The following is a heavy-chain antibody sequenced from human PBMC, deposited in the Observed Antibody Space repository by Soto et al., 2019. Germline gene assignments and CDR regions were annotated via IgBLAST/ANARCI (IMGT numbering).Heavy chain of an antibody. V-gene: IGHV1-2*02. CDR3: ARERYQVISDGMDV. J-gene: IGHJ6*02. D-gene: IGHD2-2*01. CDR1: GYTFTGYY. CDR2: INPQTGGT. Sequence: QVQLVQSGAEVKTPGASVRVSCKASGYTFTGYYIHWVREAPGQGLEWMGWINPQTGGTSYAQKFQGRVPLSRDTSITTAYLELSRLRFDDAAVYFCARERYQVISDGMDVWGQGTTVTVSS.